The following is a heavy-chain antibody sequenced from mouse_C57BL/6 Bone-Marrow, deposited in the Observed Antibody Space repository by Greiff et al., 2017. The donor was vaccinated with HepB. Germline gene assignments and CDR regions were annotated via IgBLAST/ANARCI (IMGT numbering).Heavy chain of an antibody. CDR3: AREDGTTASYRIWVAY. V-gene: IGHV1-69*01. D-gene: IGHD1-2*01. CDR1: GYTFTSYW. Sequence: QVQLQQPGAELVMPGASVKLSCKASGYTFTSYWMHWVKQRPGQGLEWIGEIDPSDSYTNYNQKFKGKSTLTVDKSSSTAYMQLSSLTSEDSAVYYCAREDGTTASYRIWVAYWGQGTLVTVSA. J-gene: IGHJ3*01. CDR2: IDPSDSYT.